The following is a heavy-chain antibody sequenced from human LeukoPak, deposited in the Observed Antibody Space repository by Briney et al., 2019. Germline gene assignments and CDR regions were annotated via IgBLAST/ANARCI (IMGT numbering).Heavy chain of an antibody. V-gene: IGHV3-23*01. Sequence: GGSPRLSCAASGFTFSSYAMSWVRQAPGKGLEWLSSISGNGSSTYYAYSVKGRFTISRDDSKKTLYVQMNSLRAEDTAVYYCAKDHYGSGSYYLVQSDYWGQGTLVTVSS. D-gene: IGHD3-10*01. CDR1: GFTFSSYA. J-gene: IGHJ4*02. CDR2: ISGNGSST. CDR3: AKDHYGSGSYYLVQSDY.